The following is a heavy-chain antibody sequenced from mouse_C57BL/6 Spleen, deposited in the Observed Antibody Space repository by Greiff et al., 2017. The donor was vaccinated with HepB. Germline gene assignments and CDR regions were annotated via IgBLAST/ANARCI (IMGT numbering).Heavy chain of an antibody. CDR3: TGGGAMVTLKRLYYAMDY. Sequence: EVKVEESGGGLVQPGGSMKLSCVASGFTFSNYWMNWVRQSPETGLEWVAQIRLKSDNYATHYAESVKGRFTISRDDSKSSVYLQMNNLRAEDTGIYYCTGGGAMVTLKRLYYAMDYWGQGTSVTVSS. CDR2: IRLKSDNYAT. CDR1: GFTFSNYW. J-gene: IGHJ4*01. D-gene: IGHD2-2*01. V-gene: IGHV6-3*01.